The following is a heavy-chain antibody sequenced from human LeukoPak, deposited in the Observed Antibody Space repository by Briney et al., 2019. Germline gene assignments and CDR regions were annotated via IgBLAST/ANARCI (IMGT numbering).Heavy chain of an antibody. CDR1: GGFSSGYS. D-gene: IGHD6-19*01. V-gene: IGHV4-34*01. CDR2: INRGGSA. Sequence: SETLSLTCAVYGGFSSGYSWSWIRQPPGKGLEWIAEINRGGSANYNPSLKSRVTVSLDTSNNQFSLKLSSVTTADTAVYYCARAPGQWYYMDVWGKGTTVTVSS. J-gene: IGHJ6*03. CDR3: ARAPGQWYYMDV.